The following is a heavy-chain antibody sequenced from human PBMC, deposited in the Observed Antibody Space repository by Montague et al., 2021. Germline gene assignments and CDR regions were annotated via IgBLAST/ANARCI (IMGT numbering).Heavy chain of an antibody. D-gene: IGHD3-22*01. J-gene: IGHJ3*02. V-gene: IGHV3-53*01. CDR1: GSPASRTN. Sequence: SLRLSCAAPGSPASRTNTSWARPPLGPGLKWVSLIFSSGNPNYADSVKNRFTISRDNSKNMVYLQMKSLRAEDTAVYFCARHFDRSGYRHFDIWGQGTMVTVSS. CDR3: ARHFDRSGYRHFDI. CDR2: IFSSGNP.